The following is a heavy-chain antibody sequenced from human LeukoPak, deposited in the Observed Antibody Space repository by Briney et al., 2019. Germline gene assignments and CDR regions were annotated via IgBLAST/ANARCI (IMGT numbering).Heavy chain of an antibody. Sequence: VASVKVSCKASGYTFTSYGISWVRQAPGQGLEWMGGIIPIFGTANYAQKFQGRVTITADESTSTAYMELSSLRSEDTAVYYCARVVTGTYYYYYMDVWGKGTTVTISS. CDR1: GYTFTSYG. J-gene: IGHJ6*03. V-gene: IGHV1-69*13. D-gene: IGHD1-20*01. CDR3: ARVVTGTYYYYYMDV. CDR2: IIPIFGTA.